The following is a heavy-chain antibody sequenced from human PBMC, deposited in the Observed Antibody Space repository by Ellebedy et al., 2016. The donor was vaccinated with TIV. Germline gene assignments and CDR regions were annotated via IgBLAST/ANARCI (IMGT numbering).Heavy chain of an antibody. CDR2: ISSSGSTI. CDR3: ARDRDPIVAPNDY. Sequence: GGSLRLSCTASGFTFGDYAMSWFRQAPGKGLEWVSYISSSGSTIYYADSVKGRFTISRDNAKNSLYLQMNSLRAEDTAVYYCARDRDPIVAPNDYWGQGTLVTVSS. V-gene: IGHV3-48*03. D-gene: IGHD5-12*01. J-gene: IGHJ4*02. CDR1: GFTFGDYA.